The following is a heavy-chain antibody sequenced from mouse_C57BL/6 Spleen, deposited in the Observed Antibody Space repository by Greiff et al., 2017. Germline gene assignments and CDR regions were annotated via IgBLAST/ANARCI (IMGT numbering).Heavy chain of an antibody. CDR3: ARRDYGSSYGAY. D-gene: IGHD1-1*01. CDR1: GYTFTSYW. CDR2: IDPSDSYN. V-gene: IGHV1-50*01. Sequence: QVQLQQPGAELVKPGASVKLSCKASGYTFTSYWMQWVKQRPGQGLEWIGEIDPSDSYNNYNQKFKGKATLTVDTSSSTAYMQLSSLTSEDSAVYYCARRDYGSSYGAYWGQGTLVTVSA. J-gene: IGHJ3*01.